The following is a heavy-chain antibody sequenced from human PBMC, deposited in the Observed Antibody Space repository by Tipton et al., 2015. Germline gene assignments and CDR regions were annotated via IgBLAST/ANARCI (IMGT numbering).Heavy chain of an antibody. J-gene: IGHJ5*02. Sequence: QLVQSGAEVKKPGSSVKLSCKDSGVTFTNYAFSWLRQAPGQGLEWMGGIIPIFGTANYAQKFKGRVTITADESTSTAYMELSSLSFEDTAVYYCARYVEWFDPWGQGTLVTVSS. D-gene: IGHD2-15*01. CDR2: IIPIFGTA. CDR3: ARYVEWFDP. CDR1: GVTFTNYA. V-gene: IGHV1-69*01.